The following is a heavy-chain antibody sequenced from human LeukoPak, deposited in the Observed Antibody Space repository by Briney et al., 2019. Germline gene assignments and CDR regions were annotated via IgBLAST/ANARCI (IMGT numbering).Heavy chain of an antibody. V-gene: IGHV1-3*01. CDR2: INAGNGNT. D-gene: IGHD3-3*01. J-gene: IGHJ5*02. Sequence: ASVKVSCKASGYTFTSYAMHWVRQAPGQRLEWMGWINAGNGNTKYSQKSQGRVTITRDTSASTAYMELSSLRSEDTAVYYCARDLRRVYYDFWSGYPQAQNWFDPWGQGTLVTVSS. CDR1: GYTFTSYA. CDR3: ARDLRRVYYDFWSGYPQAQNWFDP.